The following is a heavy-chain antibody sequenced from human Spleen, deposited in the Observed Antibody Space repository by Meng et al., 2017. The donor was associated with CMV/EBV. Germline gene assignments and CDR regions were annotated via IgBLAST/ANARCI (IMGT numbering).Heavy chain of an antibody. V-gene: IGHV5-51*01. CDR2: IYPGDSDT. CDR3: ARRKWGSNLFDY. J-gene: IGHJ4*02. Sequence: KVSCKGSGYSFTSYWIGWVRQMPGKGLEWMAIIYPGDSDTRYSPTFQGQVTISVDKSISTAYLQWSSLKASDTGIYYCARRKWGSNLFDYWGQGTLVTVSS. CDR1: GYSFTSYW. D-gene: IGHD4/OR15-4a*01.